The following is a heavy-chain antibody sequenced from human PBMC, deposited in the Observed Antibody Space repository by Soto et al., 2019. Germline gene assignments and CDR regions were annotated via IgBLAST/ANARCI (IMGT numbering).Heavy chain of an antibody. D-gene: IGHD6-13*01. CDR2: IYSGGVT. CDR3: AKLRSSSWTQYAFDV. V-gene: IGHV3-66*02. J-gene: IGHJ3*01. Sequence: GGSLRLSCEASGFIVSNIYMSWVRQAPGRGLEWVASIYSGGVTYYSASVKGRFNISRDASKNALFLEMNSLRAEDTAVYNCAKLRSSSWTQYAFDVWGHGTMVTVSS. CDR1: GFIVSNIY.